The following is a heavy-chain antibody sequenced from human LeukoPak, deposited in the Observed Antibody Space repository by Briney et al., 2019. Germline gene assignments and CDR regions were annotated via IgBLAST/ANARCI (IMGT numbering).Heavy chain of an antibody. CDR1: GFTFSSYS. CDR2: ISSSSSYI. V-gene: IGHV3-21*01. D-gene: IGHD3-10*01. Sequence: KPGGSLRLSCAASGFTFSSYSMNWVRQAPGKGLEWVSSISSSSSYIYYADSVKGRFTISRDNAKNSLYLQMNSLRAEDTAVYYCARDLVLYGSGSYYPNWFDPWGQGTLVTVSS. J-gene: IGHJ5*02. CDR3: ARDLVLYGSGSYYPNWFDP.